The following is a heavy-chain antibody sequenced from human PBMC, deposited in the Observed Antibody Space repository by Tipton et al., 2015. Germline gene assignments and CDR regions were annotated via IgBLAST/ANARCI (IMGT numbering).Heavy chain of an antibody. CDR1: GGSFSGYY. J-gene: IGHJ4*02. CDR2: INHSGGT. Sequence: TLSLTCAVYGGSFSGYYWTWIRQPPGKGLEWIGEINHSGGTKYNPSLKSRVTMSVDTSRNQFSLRLTSVTAADTAMYYCARARGRHGGLLDSWGQGTLVIVSS. CDR3: ARARGRHGGLLDS. V-gene: IGHV4-34*01. D-gene: IGHD4-23*01.